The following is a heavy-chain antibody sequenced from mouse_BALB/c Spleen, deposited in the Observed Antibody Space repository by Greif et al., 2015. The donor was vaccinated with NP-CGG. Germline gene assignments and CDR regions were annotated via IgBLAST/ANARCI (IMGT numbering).Heavy chain of an antibody. V-gene: IGHV7-3*02. CDR2: IRNKANGYTT. CDR1: GFTFTDYY. Sequence: EVMLVESGGGLVQPGGSLRLSCATSGFTFTDYYMSWVRQPPGKALEWLGFIRNKANGYTTEYSASVKGRFTISRDNSQSIRYLQMNTLRAEDSATYYCARDIYYGSSYDAMDYGGQGTSVTVSS. CDR3: ARDIYYGSSYDAMDY. J-gene: IGHJ4*01. D-gene: IGHD1-1*01.